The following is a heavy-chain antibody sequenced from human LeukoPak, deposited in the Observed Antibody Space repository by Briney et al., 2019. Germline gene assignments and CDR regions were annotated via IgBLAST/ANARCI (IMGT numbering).Heavy chain of an antibody. CDR3: ATGGDYGSGSYE. Sequence: ASVKVSCKVSGYTLTELSMHWVRQTPGKGLEWMGGFDPEDGETIYAQKFQGRVTMTEDTSTDTAYMELSSLRSEDTAVYYCATGGDYGSGSYEWGQGTLVTVSS. D-gene: IGHD3-10*01. CDR1: GYTLTELS. CDR2: FDPEDGET. J-gene: IGHJ4*02. V-gene: IGHV1-24*01.